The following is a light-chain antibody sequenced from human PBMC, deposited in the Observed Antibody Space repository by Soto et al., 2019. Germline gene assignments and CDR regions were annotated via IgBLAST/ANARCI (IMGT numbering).Light chain of an antibody. CDR1: QSVLYSSNNKNY. CDR2: WAS. V-gene: IGKV4-1*01. CDR3: QQYYSTQYT. J-gene: IGKJ2*01. Sequence: DIVMTQSPDSLAVSLGERATINCKSSQSVLYSSNNKNYLAWYQQKPGQPPKLLIYWASTRESGVPDRFSGSGSGTDFTLTISSLQAEDVEVYYCQQYYSTQYTFGRGTKVDIX.